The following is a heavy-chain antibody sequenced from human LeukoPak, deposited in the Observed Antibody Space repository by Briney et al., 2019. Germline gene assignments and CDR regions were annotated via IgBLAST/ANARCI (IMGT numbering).Heavy chain of an antibody. V-gene: IGHV1-69*01. CDR2: IIPIFGTA. D-gene: IGHD2-2*01. J-gene: IGHJ4*02. CDR3: ARKSYCSDTSCYYDY. Sequence: SVKVSCKASGDTFSSYTISWVRQAPGQGLEWMGGIIPIFGTANYAQKFQGRVTITADESTITAYMELSSLRSDDTAVYYCARKSYCSDTSCYYDYWGQGTLVTVSS. CDR1: GDTFSSYT.